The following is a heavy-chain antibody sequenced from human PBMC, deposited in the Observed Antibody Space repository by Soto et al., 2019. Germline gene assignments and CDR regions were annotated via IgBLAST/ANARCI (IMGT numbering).Heavy chain of an antibody. J-gene: IGHJ5*02. D-gene: IGHD2-21*02. CDR3: ARSTPPPTYCGGDCYSSWFDP. V-gene: IGHV1-3*01. Sequence: ASVKVSCKASGYTFNGYAMHWVRQAPGQRLEWMGWINAGNGNTKYSQKFQGRVTITRDTSASTAYMELSSLRSEDTAVYYCARSTPPPTYCGGDCYSSWFDPWGQG. CDR1: GYTFNGYA. CDR2: INAGNGNT.